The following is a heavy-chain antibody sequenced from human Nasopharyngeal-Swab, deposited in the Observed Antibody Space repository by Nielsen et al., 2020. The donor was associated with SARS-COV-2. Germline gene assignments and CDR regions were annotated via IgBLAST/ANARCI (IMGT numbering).Heavy chain of an antibody. CDR3: ARDLITAAGRDWFDP. D-gene: IGHD6-13*01. CDR2: IYYSGST. CDR1: GGSISSGDYY. J-gene: IGHJ5*02. Sequence: SETLSLTCTVSGGSISSGDYYWSWIRQPPGKGLEWIGYIYYSGSTYYNPSLKSRVTISVDTSKNQFSLKLSSVTAADTAAYYCARDLITAAGRDWFDPWGQGTLVTVSS. V-gene: IGHV4-30-4*02.